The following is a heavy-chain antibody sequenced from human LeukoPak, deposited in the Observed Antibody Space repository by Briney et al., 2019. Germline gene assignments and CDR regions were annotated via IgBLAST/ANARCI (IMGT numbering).Heavy chain of an antibody. Sequence: PSQTLSLTCTVSGGSISSGSYYWSWIRQPAGKGLEWIGRIYASGRTNYNPSLKSRVTMSVDTSKNQFSLKLSSVTAADTAVYYCARSRGYSDYWGQGTLVTVSS. CDR3: ARSRGYSDY. CDR2: IYASGRT. D-gene: IGHD5-18*01. J-gene: IGHJ4*02. CDR1: GGSISSGSYY. V-gene: IGHV4-61*02.